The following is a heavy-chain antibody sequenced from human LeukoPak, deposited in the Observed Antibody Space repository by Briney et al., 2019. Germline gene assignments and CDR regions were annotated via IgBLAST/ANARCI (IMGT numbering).Heavy chain of an antibody. J-gene: IGHJ4*02. CDR3: ARETSGGWEFDY. CDR1: GFTFSSYA. Sequence: GGSLRLSCAASGFTFSSYAMHWVRQAPGKGLEWVAVISYDGTNKYYADSVKGRFTISRDNSKNTLYLQMNSLRAEDTAVYYCARETSGGWEFDYWGQGTLVTVSS. V-gene: IGHV3-30-3*01. CDR2: ISYDGTNK. D-gene: IGHD6-19*01.